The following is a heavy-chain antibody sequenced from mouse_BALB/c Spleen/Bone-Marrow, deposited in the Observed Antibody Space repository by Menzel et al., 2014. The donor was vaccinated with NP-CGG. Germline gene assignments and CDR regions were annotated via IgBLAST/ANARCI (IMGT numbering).Heavy chain of an antibody. D-gene: IGHD3-1*01. CDR2: IHPSDSET. J-gene: IGHJ3*01. CDR3: ARRGSAYVEGFAY. CDR1: GYSFTSYW. V-gene: IGHV1-59*01. Sequence: QVHVKQSGAELVRPGASVKLSCKASGYSFTSYWMNWVKQRPGQGLEWIGMIHPSDSETRLNQKFKDKATLTVDTSSSTAYMQFNSLTSEDSAVYYCARRGSAYVEGFAYWGQGTLVTVSA.